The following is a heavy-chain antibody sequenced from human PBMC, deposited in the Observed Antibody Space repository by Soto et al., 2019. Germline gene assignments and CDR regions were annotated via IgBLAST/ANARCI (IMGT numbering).Heavy chain of an antibody. J-gene: IGHJ5*02. CDR1: RGSISSYY. Sequence: YETVSLTCSLSRGSISSYYWSWVRQPPGKGLEWIGFIHRTGSTKYNPSLESRVTISVDTSQNRLSLRLSSVTAADTAVYYCARESAGSGKNNWFDPPGLVIRGTFSS. CDR2: IHRTGST. D-gene: IGHD3-10*01. V-gene: IGHV4-59*01. CDR3: ARESAGSGKNNWFDP.